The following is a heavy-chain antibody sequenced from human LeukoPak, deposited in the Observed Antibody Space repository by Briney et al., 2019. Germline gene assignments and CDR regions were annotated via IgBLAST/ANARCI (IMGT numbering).Heavy chain of an antibody. CDR1: GFTFSSYD. V-gene: IGHV3-30*02. Sequence: GGSLRLSCAASGFTFSSYDIHWVRQAPGKGLEWVAFIRYDGSNKYYADSVRGRFTISRDNSKNTLYLQMNSLRAEDTAVYYCARDDYRAFDYWGQGTLVTVSS. J-gene: IGHJ4*02. CDR3: ARDDYRAFDY. D-gene: IGHD4-11*01. CDR2: IRYDGSNK.